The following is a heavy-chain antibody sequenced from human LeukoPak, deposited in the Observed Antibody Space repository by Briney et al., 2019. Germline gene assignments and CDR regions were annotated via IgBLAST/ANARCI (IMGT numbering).Heavy chain of an antibody. D-gene: IGHD3-10*01. Sequence: GGSLTLSCAASEFTFSNYAMSWVRQAPGKGLEWVSTISGSGDNTHYADSVKGRFTISRDNSKNTLYLQMNSLRAEDTAVYYCAKFLLGFGESRRSFDYWGQGTLVTVSS. CDR1: EFTFSNYA. CDR3: AKFLLGFGESRRSFDY. CDR2: ISGSGDNT. J-gene: IGHJ4*02. V-gene: IGHV3-23*01.